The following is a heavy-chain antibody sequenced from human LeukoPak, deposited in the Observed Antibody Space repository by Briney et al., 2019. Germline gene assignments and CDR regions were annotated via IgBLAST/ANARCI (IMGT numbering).Heavy chain of an antibody. J-gene: IGHJ6*02. CDR2: VSYDGSNK. CDR1: GFTFSSYA. D-gene: IGHD5-18*01. Sequence: GGSLRLSGAASGFTFSSYAMHWVRQAPGKGLEWVAVVSYDGSNKYYADSVKGRFTISRDNSKNTLYLQMNSLRAEDTAVYYCARGGTAMVTGYYYYGMDVWAQGTTVTVSS. V-gene: IGHV3-30*04. CDR3: ARGGTAMVTGYYYYGMDV.